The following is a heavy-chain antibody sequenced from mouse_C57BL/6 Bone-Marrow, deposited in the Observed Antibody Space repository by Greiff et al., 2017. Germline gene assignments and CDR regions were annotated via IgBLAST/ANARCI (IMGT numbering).Heavy chain of an antibody. D-gene: IGHD2-14*01. Sequence: VQLKQPGAELVMPGASVKLSCKASGYTFTSYWMHWVKPRPGQGLEWVGEIDPSDSFSNYNQKFKGKATLTVDKASSTAYMKLSSLTSEDAAVYYCARWVETIGAWFADWGQGTLVTVSA. J-gene: IGHJ3*01. CDR3: ARWVETIGAWFAD. CDR2: IDPSDSFS. V-gene: IGHV1-69*01. CDR1: GYTFTSYW.